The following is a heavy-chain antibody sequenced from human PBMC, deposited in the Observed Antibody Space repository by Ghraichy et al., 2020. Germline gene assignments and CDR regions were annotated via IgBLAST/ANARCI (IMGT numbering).Heavy chain of an antibody. CDR1: GFSISTGGYY. J-gene: IGHJ6*02. CDR3: ARDRVVTLNNYYYYGMDV. D-gene: IGHD3-22*01. CDR2: VYSSGST. V-gene: IGHV4-31*03. Sequence: SQTLSLTCSVSGFSISTGGYYWAWIRRHPKKGLEWIGYVYSSGSTYYNPSLESRVIISIDTSKNQFSLKLSSVTAADTAVYYCARDRVVTLNNYYYYGMDVWGQGTTVIVSS.